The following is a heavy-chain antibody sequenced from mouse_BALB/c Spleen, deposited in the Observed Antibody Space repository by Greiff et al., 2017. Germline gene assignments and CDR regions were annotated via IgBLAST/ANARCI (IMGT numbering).Heavy chain of an antibody. V-gene: IGHV3-1*02. Sequence: EVKLQESGPDLVKPSQSLSLTCTVTGYSITSGYSWHWIRQFPGNKLEWMGYIHYSGSTNYNPSLKSRISITRDTSKNQFFLQLNSVTTEDTATYDCAGYYGHYAMDYWGQGTSVTVSS. J-gene: IGHJ4*01. CDR2: IHYSGST. D-gene: IGHD1-2*01. CDR1: GYSITSGYS. CDR3: AGYYGHYAMDY.